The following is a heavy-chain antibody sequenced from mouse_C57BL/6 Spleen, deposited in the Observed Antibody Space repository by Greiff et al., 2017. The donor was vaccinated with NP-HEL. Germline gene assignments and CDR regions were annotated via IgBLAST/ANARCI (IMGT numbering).Heavy chain of an antibody. J-gene: IGHJ2*01. D-gene: IGHD1-1*01. CDR3: ARQGYYYGTFDY. Sequence: VKLQQSGPELVKPGASVKISCKASGYAFSSSWMNWVKQRPGKGLEWIGRIYPGDGDTNYNGKFKGKATLTADKSSSTAYMQLSSLTSEDSAVYFCARQGYYYGTFDYWGQGTTLTVSS. CDR1: GYAFSSSW. V-gene: IGHV1-82*01. CDR2: IYPGDGDT.